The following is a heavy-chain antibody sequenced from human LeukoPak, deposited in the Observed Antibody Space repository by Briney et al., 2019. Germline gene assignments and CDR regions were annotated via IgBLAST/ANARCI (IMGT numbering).Heavy chain of an antibody. V-gene: IGHV4-59*11. Sequence: PSETLSLTCTVSGVSISNHYWSWIRQPPGKGLEWIGHLYYSGNTNYNPSLKSRVTISVDTSKTQFSLKLSSVTAADTALYYCATGRGWLPDYWGQGTLVTVSS. D-gene: IGHD5-12*01. CDR3: ATGRGWLPDY. CDR2: LYYSGNT. J-gene: IGHJ4*02. CDR1: GVSISNHY.